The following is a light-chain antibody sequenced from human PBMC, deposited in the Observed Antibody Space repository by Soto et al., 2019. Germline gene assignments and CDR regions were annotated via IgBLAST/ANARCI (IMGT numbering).Light chain of an antibody. CDR2: DVS. CDR1: SSDVGGYTY. J-gene: IGLJ1*01. V-gene: IGLV2-14*01. Sequence: QSALTQPASVSGSPGQSITISCAGTSSDVGGYTYVSWYQQHPVKAPKLMIYDVSNRPSGVSNRFSGSKSGNTASLTISGLQAEDEADYYCTSYTSSSTPYVFGGGTKLTVL. CDR3: TSYTSSSTPYV.